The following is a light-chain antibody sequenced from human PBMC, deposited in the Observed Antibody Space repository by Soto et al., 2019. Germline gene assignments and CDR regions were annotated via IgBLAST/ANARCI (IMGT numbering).Light chain of an antibody. J-gene: IGKJ4*01. V-gene: IGKV1-39*01. CDR1: QTIGTF. CDR2: GAS. Sequence: DIQLTQSPSSLSASLGDRVNITCRTGQTIGTFLNWYQQKVGQAPKLLIFGASNLQSAVPSRFSGSGSGTEFTLTVSSLEAEDFATYYCQQTYRTPFTFGGGTKVDI. CDR3: QQTYRTPFT.